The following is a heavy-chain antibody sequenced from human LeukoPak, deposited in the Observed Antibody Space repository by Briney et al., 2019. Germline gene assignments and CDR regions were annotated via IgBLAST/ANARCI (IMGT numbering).Heavy chain of an antibody. Sequence: GGSLRLSCAASGFTFSSYEMTWVRQAPGKGLEWVSYISSSGSTIYYADSVKGRFTISRDNAKNSLYLQMNSLRAEDTAVYYCARDPQRPRGVDFWFDPWGQGTLATVSS. J-gene: IGHJ5*02. CDR3: ARDPQRPRGVDFWFDP. CDR1: GFTFSSYE. CDR2: ISSSGSTI. V-gene: IGHV3-48*03. D-gene: IGHD1-1*01.